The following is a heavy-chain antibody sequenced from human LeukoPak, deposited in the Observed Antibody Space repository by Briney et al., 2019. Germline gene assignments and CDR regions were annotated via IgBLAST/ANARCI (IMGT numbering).Heavy chain of an antibody. CDR2: ISGSGGAT. D-gene: IGHD3-10*01. Sequence: GGSLRLSCAASGFTFSSYGMHWVRRAPGKGLEWISAISGSGGATHYADSVKGRFTISRDNSKNTLYLQMNSLRAEDTAVYYCARVYGFRYFDYWGQGTLVTVSS. CDR3: ARVYGFRYFDY. V-gene: IGHV3-23*01. CDR1: GFTFSSYG. J-gene: IGHJ4*02.